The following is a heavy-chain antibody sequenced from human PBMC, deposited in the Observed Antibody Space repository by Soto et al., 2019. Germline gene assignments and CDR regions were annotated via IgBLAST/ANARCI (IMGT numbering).Heavy chain of an antibody. D-gene: IGHD1-7*01. CDR3: AKVYRLELHKIDY. J-gene: IGHJ4*02. CDR1: GFIFSSYA. CDR2: ISGSGGST. V-gene: IGHV3-23*01. Sequence: GGSLRLSCAASGFIFSSYAMSGVRQAPGKGLEWVSAISGSGGSTYYADSVKGRFTISRDNSKNTLYLQMNSLRAEDTAVYYCAKVYRLELHKIDYWGQGALVTVSS.